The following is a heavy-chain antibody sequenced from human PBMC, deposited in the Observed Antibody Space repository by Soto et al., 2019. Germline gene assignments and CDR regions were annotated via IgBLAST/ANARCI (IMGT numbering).Heavy chain of an antibody. V-gene: IGHV3-30*04. Sequence: QVQLEESGGGVVQPGRSLRLSCAASGFTFSRHTLHWVRQAPGKGLEWVASISYDGSNKYSADSVKGRFTISRDNSKNTLYVQMDSLRAEDTAVYYCARDRLRLGELSLLGYFDYWGQGTLVTVSS. CDR2: ISYDGSNK. CDR3: ARDRLRLGELSLLGYFDY. J-gene: IGHJ4*02. CDR1: GFTFSRHT. D-gene: IGHD3-16*02.